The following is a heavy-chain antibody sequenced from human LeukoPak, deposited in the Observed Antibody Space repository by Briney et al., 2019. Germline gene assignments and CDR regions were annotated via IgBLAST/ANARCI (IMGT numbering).Heavy chain of an antibody. J-gene: IGHJ3*02. Sequence: ASVKVSCKASGYTFTGYGISWLHQAPGQGLEGMGWIRAYNGNTNYAQKLQGRVTMTTDTSTSTAYMELRSLRSDDTAVYYCARDDPMTTVTTRGRDAFDIWGQGTMVTVSS. D-gene: IGHD4-17*01. CDR1: GYTFTGYG. CDR3: ARDDPMTTVTTRGRDAFDI. CDR2: IRAYNGNT. V-gene: IGHV1-18*01.